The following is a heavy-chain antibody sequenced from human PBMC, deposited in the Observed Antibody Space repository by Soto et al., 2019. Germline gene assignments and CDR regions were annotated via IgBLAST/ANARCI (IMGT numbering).Heavy chain of an antibody. V-gene: IGHV1-18*04. Sequence: ASAKVSCRASGCTCPSYGIRWVRQAPGQGLEWMGWISAYNGNTNYAQKLQGRVTMTTDTSTSTAYMELRSLRSDDTAVYYCARGVGLAVDGFDNWGQGTLVTVSS. J-gene: IGHJ4*02. CDR1: GCTCPSYG. CDR3: ARGVGLAVDGFDN. CDR2: ISAYNGNT. D-gene: IGHD6-19*01.